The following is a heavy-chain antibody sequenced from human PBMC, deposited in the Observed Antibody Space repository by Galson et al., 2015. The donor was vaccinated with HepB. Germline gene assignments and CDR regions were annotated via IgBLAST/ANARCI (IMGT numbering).Heavy chain of an antibody. Sequence: LSLTCTVSGGSVSSATYYWSWICQPPGKGLEYLGYIYYSGSTNYNPSLKSRVTISIDTSKNQFSLKVRSVTAADTAVYYCARAGSSSWYFDLWGRGTLVTVSS. J-gene: IGHJ2*01. D-gene: IGHD6-13*01. CDR3: ARAGSSSWYFDL. V-gene: IGHV4-61*01. CDR2: IYYSGST. CDR1: GGSVSSATYY.